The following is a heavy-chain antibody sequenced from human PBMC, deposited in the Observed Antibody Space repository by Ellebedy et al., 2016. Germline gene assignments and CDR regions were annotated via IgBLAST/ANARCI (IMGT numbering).Heavy chain of an antibody. CDR1: GGSFSGYY. Sequence: SETLSLTCAVYGGSFSGYYWSWIRQPPGKGLEWIGEINHSGSTNYNPSLKSRVTISVDTSKNQFSLKLSSVTAADTAVYYCARIYYYYYFMDVWGKGTTVTVSS. CDR3: ARIYYYYYFMDV. CDR2: INHSGST. J-gene: IGHJ6*03. V-gene: IGHV4-34*01.